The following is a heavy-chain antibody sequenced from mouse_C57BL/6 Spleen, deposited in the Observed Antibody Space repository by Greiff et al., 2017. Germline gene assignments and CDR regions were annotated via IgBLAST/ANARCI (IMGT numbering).Heavy chain of an antibody. V-gene: IGHV1-26*01. J-gene: IGHJ3*01. CDR1: GYTFTDYY. D-gene: IGHD3-1*01. Sequence: EVQLQQSGPELVKPGASVKISCKASGYTFTDYYMNWVKQSHGKSLEWIGDINPNNGGTSYNQKFKGKATLTVDKSSSTAYMELRSLTSEDSAVYYCARSSGLSPWFAYWGQGTLVTVSA. CDR2: INPNNGGT. CDR3: ARSSGLSPWFAY.